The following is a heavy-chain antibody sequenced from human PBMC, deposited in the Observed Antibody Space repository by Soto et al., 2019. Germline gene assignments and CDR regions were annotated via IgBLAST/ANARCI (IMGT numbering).Heavy chain of an antibody. J-gene: IGHJ4*02. Sequence: SVKVSCKASGGTFSSYRFNWVRQARGQGLEWLGGIVPIYRTADYAQKFQGRVTITADESTRTVYMELSSLKSQDTALYYCARDSGAKLSSSWGQGTLVTSPQ. V-gene: IGHV1-69*13. CDR2: IVPIYRTA. CDR1: GGTFSSYR. CDR3: ARDSGAKLSSS. D-gene: IGHD6-13*01.